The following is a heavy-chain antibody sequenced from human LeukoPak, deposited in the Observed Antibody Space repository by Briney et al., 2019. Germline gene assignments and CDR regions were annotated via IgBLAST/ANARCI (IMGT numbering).Heavy chain of an antibody. CDR2: IYYSGST. J-gene: IGHJ4*02. D-gene: IGHD6-13*01. V-gene: IGHV4-30-4*01. CDR1: GGSISSGDYY. CDR3: ASGYSSSWSHDY. Sequence: PSQTLSLTCTVSGGSISSGDYYWSWIRQPPGKGLEWIGYIYYSGSTYYNPSLKSRVTISVDTSKNQFSLKLSSVTAADTAVYYCASGYSSSWSHDYWGQGTLVTVSS.